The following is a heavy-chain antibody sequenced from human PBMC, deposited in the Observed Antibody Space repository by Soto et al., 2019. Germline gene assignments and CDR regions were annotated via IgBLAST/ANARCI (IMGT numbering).Heavy chain of an antibody. J-gene: IGHJ5*02. CDR2: IRSKANNYAT. CDR1: GFTFSGSA. Sequence: EVQLVESGGGLVQPGGSLKLSCAASGFTFSGSAIHWVRQASGKGLEWVGRIRSKANNYATVYAASVKGRFTFSRDDSKNTAYLQMNSLKTEDTAVYYCARPNCGGDCYHWFYPWGQGTLVTVSS. D-gene: IGHD2-21*02. CDR3: ARPNCGGDCYHWFYP. V-gene: IGHV3-73*02.